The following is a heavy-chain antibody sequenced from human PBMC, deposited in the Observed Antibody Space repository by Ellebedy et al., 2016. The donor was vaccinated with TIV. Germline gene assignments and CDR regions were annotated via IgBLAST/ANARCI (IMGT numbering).Heavy chain of an antibody. Sequence: SGPTLVXPTETLTLTCTVSGFSLSNARMGVSWIRQPPGKALEWLAHIFSNDEKSYSTSLKSRLTISKDTSKSQVVLTRTNMDPVDTATYYCARIRVYWGVDPWGQGTLVTVSS. D-gene: IGHD7-27*01. CDR3: ARIRVYWGVDP. CDR2: IFSNDEK. V-gene: IGHV2-26*01. CDR1: GFSLSNARMG. J-gene: IGHJ5*02.